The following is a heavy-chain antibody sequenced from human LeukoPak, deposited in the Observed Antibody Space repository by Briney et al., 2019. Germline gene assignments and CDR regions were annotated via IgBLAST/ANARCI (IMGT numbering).Heavy chain of an antibody. Sequence: GGFLRLSCAASGFTFSSYEMNWVRQAPGKGLEWVSYISSSGSTIYYADSVKGRFTISRDNAKNSLYLQMNSLRAEDTAVYYCATVGYCSSTSCYVGYFDYWGQGTLVTVSS. CDR2: ISSSGSTI. V-gene: IGHV3-48*03. D-gene: IGHD2-2*01. J-gene: IGHJ4*02. CDR1: GFTFSSYE. CDR3: ATVGYCSSTSCYVGYFDY.